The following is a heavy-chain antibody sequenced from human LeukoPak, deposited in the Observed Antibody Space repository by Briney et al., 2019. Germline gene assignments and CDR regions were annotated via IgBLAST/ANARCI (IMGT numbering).Heavy chain of an antibody. CDR3: ARLTGWDSYYSYMDV. D-gene: IGHD6-19*01. Sequence: PGGSLRLSCAASGFTFSSYGMYWVRQAPSKGLEWVASILYDGSNKFYLDSVKGRFTISRDSSRNTLYLQMNSLRAEDTAVYYCARLTGWDSYYSYMDVWGKGTTVTVSS. V-gene: IGHV3-30*02. CDR1: GFTFSSYG. CDR2: ILYDGSNK. J-gene: IGHJ6*03.